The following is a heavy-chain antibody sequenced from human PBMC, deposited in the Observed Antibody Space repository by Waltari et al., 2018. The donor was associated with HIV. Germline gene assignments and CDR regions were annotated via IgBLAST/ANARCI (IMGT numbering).Heavy chain of an antibody. V-gene: IGHV3-21*04. J-gene: IGHJ4*02. CDR2: IGSSSSYI. CDR1: DLTFPGST. Sequence: VESGGRLVKPEGSLRLSCVVSDLTFPGSTLTWVRQTPQKRLEWVASIGSSSSYIYYSDSLKGRFSVSRDNAKRSVFLQRNNLRSDDTATYYCARDRTPVTTGDFDSWGQGTLVVVS. CDR3: ARDRTPVTTGDFDS. D-gene: IGHD2-15*01.